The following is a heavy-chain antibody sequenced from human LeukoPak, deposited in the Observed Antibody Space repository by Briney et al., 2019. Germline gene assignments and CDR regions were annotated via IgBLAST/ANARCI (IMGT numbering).Heavy chain of an antibody. Sequence: ASVKVSCKASGYTFIGYYMHWVRQAPGQGLEWMGWINPNSGGTNYAQKFQGRVTMTRDTSISTAYMELSRLRSDDTAVYYCARDFRVEERTSYYYYGMDVWGQGTTVTVSS. D-gene: IGHD2-2*01. V-gene: IGHV1-2*02. CDR1: GYTFIGYY. J-gene: IGHJ6*02. CDR3: ARDFRVEERTSYYYYGMDV. CDR2: INPNSGGT.